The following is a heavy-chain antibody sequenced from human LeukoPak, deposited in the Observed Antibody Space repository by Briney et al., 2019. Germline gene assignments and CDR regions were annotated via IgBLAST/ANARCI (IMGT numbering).Heavy chain of an antibody. CDR3: AKLGVETAMVRSYMDY. CDR2: ISGSGGST. CDR1: GSTFCGSA. D-gene: IGHD5-18*01. V-gene: IGHV3-23*01. J-gene: IGHJ4*01. Sequence: GGSLRLSCAPSGSTFCGSAMSWVPEAPGKGLEWVSAISGSGGSTYYADSVKGRFTISRDNTKNSLYLQMNRLRAENTAVYYCAKLGVETAMVRSYMDYWGQGTLVTVSS.